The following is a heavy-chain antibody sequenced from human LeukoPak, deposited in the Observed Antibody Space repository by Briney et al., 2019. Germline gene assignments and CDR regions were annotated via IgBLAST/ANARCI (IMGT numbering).Heavy chain of an antibody. J-gene: IGHJ4*02. D-gene: IGHD3-22*01. V-gene: IGHV3-30*18. CDR2: ISYDGSNK. CDR1: GFTFSSYG. Sequence: GGSLRLSCAASGFTFSSYGMHWVRQAPGKGLEWVAVISYDGSNKYYADSVKGRFTISRDNSKNTLYLQMNSLRAEDTAVYYCAKEGYYDSSGSFDYWGQGTLVTVSS. CDR3: AKEGYYDSSGSFDY.